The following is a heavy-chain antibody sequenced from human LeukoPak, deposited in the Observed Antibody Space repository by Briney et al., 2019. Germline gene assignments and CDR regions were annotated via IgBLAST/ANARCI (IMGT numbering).Heavy chain of an antibody. J-gene: IGHJ6*03. CDR2: IYYSGST. Sequence: PSETLSLTCTVSGGSISSSSYYWGWIRQPPGKGLEWIGSIYYSGSTYYNPSLKSRVTISVDTSKNQFSLKLSSVTAADTAVYYCARKVRDILTGYYYYYYYMDVWGKGTTVTVSS. CDR1: GGSISSSSYY. CDR3: ARKVRDILTGYYYYYYYMDV. D-gene: IGHD3-9*01. V-gene: IGHV4-39*07.